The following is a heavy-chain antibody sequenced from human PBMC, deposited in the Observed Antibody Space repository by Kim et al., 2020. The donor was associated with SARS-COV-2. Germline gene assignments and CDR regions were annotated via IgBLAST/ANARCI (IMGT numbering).Heavy chain of an antibody. D-gene: IGHD4-17*01. V-gene: IGHV4-34*01. Sequence: SLKSRVTISVDTSKNQFSLKLSSVTAADTAAYYCARGSPVTTFYYYYGMDVWGQGTTVTVSS. CDR3: ARGSPVTTFYYYYGMDV. J-gene: IGHJ6*02.